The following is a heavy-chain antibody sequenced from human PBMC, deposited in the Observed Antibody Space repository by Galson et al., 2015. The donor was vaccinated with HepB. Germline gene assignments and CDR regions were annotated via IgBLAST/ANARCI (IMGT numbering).Heavy chain of an antibody. J-gene: IGHJ6*02. V-gene: IGHV3-9*01. CDR3: AQDLTYYYGSGSYFVGMDA. D-gene: IGHD3-10*01. CDR2: ISWKSDFT. Sequence: SLRLSCAASGSTFEDYAMHWVRQVPGKGLEWGSGISWKSDFTGYADSVRGRITISRDNAKYSLYLQMSSLRTEDTALYYCAQDLTYYYGSGSYFVGMDAWGQGTTVSVS. CDR1: GSTFEDYA.